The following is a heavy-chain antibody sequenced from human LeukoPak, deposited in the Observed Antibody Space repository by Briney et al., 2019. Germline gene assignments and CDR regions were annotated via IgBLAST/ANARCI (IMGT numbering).Heavy chain of an antibody. D-gene: IGHD3-3*01. CDR2: IYYSGST. V-gene: IGHV4-39*07. CDR1: GGSISSSSYY. CDR3: ARFVEYYDFWSGYFTDAFDI. Sequence: PSETLSLTCTVSGGSISSSSYYWGWIRQPPGKGLEWIGSIYYSGSTYYKPSLKSRVTISVDTSKNQFSLKLSSVTAADTAVYYCARFVEYYDFWSGYFTDAFDIWGQGTMVTVSS. J-gene: IGHJ3*02.